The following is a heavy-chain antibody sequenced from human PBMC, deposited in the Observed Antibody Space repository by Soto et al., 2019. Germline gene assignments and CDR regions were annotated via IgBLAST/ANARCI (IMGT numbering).Heavy chain of an antibody. CDR3: ARDELDTAMVTYYYYGMDV. V-gene: IGHV3-21*01. D-gene: IGHD5-18*01. J-gene: IGHJ6*02. CDR1: GFTFSSYS. Sequence: PGGTLRLSCAASGFTFSSYSMNWVRQAPGKGLEWVSSISSSSSYIYYADSVKGRFTISRDNAKNSLYLQMNSLRAEDTAVYYCARDELDTAMVTYYYYGMDVWGQGTTVTVSS. CDR2: ISSSSSYI.